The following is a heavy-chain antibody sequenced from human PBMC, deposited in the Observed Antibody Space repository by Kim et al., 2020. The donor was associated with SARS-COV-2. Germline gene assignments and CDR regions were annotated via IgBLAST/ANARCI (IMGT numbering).Heavy chain of an antibody. CDR2: ISWNSGSI. J-gene: IGHJ6*02. Sequence: GGSLRLSCAASGFTFDDYAMHWVRQAPGKGLEWVSGISWNSGSIGYADSVKGRFTISRDNAKNTLYLQMNSLRAEDTALYYCAKDMAGGPDYYYYYYGMDVWGQGTTVTVSS. CDR3: AKDMAGGPDYYYYYYGMDV. D-gene: IGHD3-10*01. V-gene: IGHV3-9*01. CDR1: GFTFDDYA.